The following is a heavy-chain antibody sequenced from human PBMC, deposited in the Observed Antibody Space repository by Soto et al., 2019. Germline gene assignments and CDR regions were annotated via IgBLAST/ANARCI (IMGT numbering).Heavy chain of an antibody. CDR3: ARGSIVVVAGPVSDWFGP. CDR2: ISPSGGHI. D-gene: IGHD2-21*01. CDR1: GFTFSSYS. Sequence: GGSLRLSCAGSGFTFSSYSMNWVRQAPGTGLEWVSSISPSGGHIYYADSVKGRLTVSRDNAQNSVDLQMHSLRGEDTAVYYCARGSIVVVAGPVSDWFGPWGQGVLVTVSS. V-gene: IGHV3-21*06. J-gene: IGHJ5*02.